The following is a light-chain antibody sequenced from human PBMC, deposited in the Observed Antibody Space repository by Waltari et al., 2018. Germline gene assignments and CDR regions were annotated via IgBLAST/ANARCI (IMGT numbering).Light chain of an antibody. CDR1: DVAYFNL. V-gene: IGLV2-23*01. J-gene: IGLJ3*02. Sequence: QSALTQPASVSGSYGQSITISCGDVAYFNLVSWYQQQPGKAPKVIIYEGNKRPSGLSDRFSGSKSGNTGSLTISGLQADDQADYYCCAYAGGTSWVFGGGTKLTGL. CDR3: CAYAGGTSWV. CDR2: EGN.